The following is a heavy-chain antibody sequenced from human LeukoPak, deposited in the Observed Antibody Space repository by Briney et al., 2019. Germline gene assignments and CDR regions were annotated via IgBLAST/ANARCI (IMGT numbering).Heavy chain of an antibody. CDR3: ARGETYYDSSGYYLDHYYYMDV. CDR2: IKQDGSEK. V-gene: IGHV3-7*01. Sequence: TGGSLRLSCAASGFTFSSYWMSWVRQAPGKGLEWVANIKQDGSEKYYVDSVKGRFTISRDNAKNSLYLQMNSLRAEDTAVYYCARGETYYDSSGYYLDHYYYMDVWGKGTTVTVSS. D-gene: IGHD3-22*01. CDR1: GFTFSSYW. J-gene: IGHJ6*03.